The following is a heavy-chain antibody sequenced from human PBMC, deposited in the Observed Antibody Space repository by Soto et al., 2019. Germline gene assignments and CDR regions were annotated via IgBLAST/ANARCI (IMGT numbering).Heavy chain of an antibody. CDR2: ISYDGSNK. CDR3: AKDLVGGYHLGFDY. Sequence: QVQLVESGGGVVQPGRSLRLSCAASGFTFSSYGMHWVRQAPGKGLEWVAVISYDGSNKYYADSVKGRFTISRDNSKNTLYLQMNILRAEDTAVYYCAKDLVGGYHLGFDYWGQGTLVTVSS. J-gene: IGHJ4*02. D-gene: IGHD3-22*01. CDR1: GFTFSSYG. V-gene: IGHV3-30*18.